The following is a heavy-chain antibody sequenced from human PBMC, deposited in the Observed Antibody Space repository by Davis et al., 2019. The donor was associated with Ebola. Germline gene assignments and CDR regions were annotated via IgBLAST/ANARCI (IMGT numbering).Heavy chain of an antibody. D-gene: IGHD6-6*01. CDR1: GFTFSSYA. J-gene: IGHJ3*02. Sequence: GGSLRLSCAASGFTFSSYAMHWVRQAPGKGLEWVANIKQDGSEKYYVDSVKGRFTISRDNAKNSLYLQMNSLRAEDTAVYYCARDGIAAPDSGFDIWGQGTMVTVSS. CDR2: IKQDGSEK. CDR3: ARDGIAAPDSGFDI. V-gene: IGHV3-7*01.